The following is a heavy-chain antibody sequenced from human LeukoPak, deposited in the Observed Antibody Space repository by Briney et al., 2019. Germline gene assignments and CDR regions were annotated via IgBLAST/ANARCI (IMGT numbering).Heavy chain of an antibody. J-gene: IGHJ4*02. CDR1: GGSISSYY. V-gene: IGHV4-59*01. Sequence: SETLSLTCTVSGGSISSYYWSWIRQPPGKGLEWIGYIYYSGSTNYNPSLKSRVTISVDTSKNQFSLKLSSVTAADTAVYYCARHAGYGYGPFLDYWGQGTQVTVSS. CDR3: ARHAGYGYGPFLDY. CDR2: IYYSGST. D-gene: IGHD5-18*01.